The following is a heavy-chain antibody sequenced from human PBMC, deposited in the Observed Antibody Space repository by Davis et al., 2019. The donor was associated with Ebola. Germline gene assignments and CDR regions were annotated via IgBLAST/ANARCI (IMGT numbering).Heavy chain of an antibody. Sequence: GGSLRLSCAASGFTFSDYYMSWIRQAPGKGLEWVSSISSSSSYIYYADSVKGRFTISRDNAKNSLYLQMNSLRAEDTAVYYCARGRITMIVVVLDYWGQGTLVTVSS. J-gene: IGHJ4*02. CDR2: ISSSSSYI. CDR3: ARGRITMIVVVLDY. D-gene: IGHD3-22*01. CDR1: GFTFSDYY. V-gene: IGHV3-11*06.